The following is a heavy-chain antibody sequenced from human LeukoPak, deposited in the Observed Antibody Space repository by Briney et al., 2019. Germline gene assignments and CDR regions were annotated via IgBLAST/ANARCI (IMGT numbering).Heavy chain of an antibody. V-gene: IGHV3-7*05. CDR1: GFTFSSYW. D-gene: IGHD3-3*01. J-gene: IGHJ6*02. CDR3: VRALYDFWNGHYGMDV. CDR2: IKQDGSED. Sequence: GGSLRLSCAASGFTFSSYWTTWVRQAPGKGLEWVANIKQDGSEDYYVDSVKGRFTISRDNARNSLDLQMNSLRAEDTAVYYCVRALYDFWNGHYGMDVWGQGTTVAVSS.